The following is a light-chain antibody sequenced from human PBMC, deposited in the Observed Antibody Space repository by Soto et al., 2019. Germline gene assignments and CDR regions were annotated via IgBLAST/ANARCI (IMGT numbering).Light chain of an antibody. CDR1: QGVTSNY. J-gene: IGKJ5*01. CDR3: QQYGSSSPTT. V-gene: IGKV3-20*01. Sequence: EIVLTQSPGTLSLSPGERATLSCRASQGVTSNYSAWYQQRPGQAPRLLIYGASNRATGIPDRFSGGGSGTDFTLTISRLEPEDFAMYYCQQYGSSSPTTFGQGTRLEIE. CDR2: GAS.